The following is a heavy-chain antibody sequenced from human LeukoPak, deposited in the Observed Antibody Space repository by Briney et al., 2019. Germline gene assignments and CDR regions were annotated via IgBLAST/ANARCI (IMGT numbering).Heavy chain of an antibody. J-gene: IGHJ6*02. Sequence: PSETLSLTCAVSGGSISSGGYSWSWIRQPPGKGLEWIGYIYHSGSTYYNPSLKSRVTISVDRSKNQFSLKLSSVTAADTAVYYCASSGFYYYYGMDVWGQGTTVTVSS. V-gene: IGHV4-30-2*01. CDR2: IYHSGST. CDR1: GGSISSGGYS. CDR3: ASSGFYYYYGMDV.